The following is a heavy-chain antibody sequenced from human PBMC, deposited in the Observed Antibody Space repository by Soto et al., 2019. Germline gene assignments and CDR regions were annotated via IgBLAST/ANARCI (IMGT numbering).Heavy chain of an antibody. CDR2: ISAYNGNT. CDR1: GYTFTSYG. CDR3: ARADGYYPRFDY. J-gene: IGHJ4*02. D-gene: IGHD5-18*01. Sequence: QVQLVQSGVEVKKPGASVKVSCKASGYTFTSYGISWVRQAPGQGLEWMGWISAYNGNTHYAQKLQGRVTMTTDTFTTTAYMELRSLRSDDTAVYYGARADGYYPRFDYWGQGTLVTVSS. V-gene: IGHV1-18*01.